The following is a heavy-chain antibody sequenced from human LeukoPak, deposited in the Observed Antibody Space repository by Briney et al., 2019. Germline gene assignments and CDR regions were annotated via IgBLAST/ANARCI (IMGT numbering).Heavy chain of an antibody. CDR2: ISGSGVST. CDR3: AKHHRMAARLVYFDS. V-gene: IGHV3-23*01. Sequence: PGGSLRLSCAASGFTFSSYAMSRVRQALGKGLEWVSGISGSGVSTSYAGSVKGRFTLSRDNSKNTLYLQMNSLRAEDTAVYYCAKHHRMAARLVYFDSWGQGTLVTVSS. D-gene: IGHD6-6*01. CDR1: GFTFSSYA. J-gene: IGHJ4*02.